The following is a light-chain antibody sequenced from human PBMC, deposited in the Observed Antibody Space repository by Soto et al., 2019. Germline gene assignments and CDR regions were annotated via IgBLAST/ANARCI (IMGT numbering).Light chain of an antibody. V-gene: IGLV1-51*01. Sequence: QSVLTHPPSVSAAPGQKVTISCSGSCSNIGGNSVSWYQQLPGTSPKLLIYDDNKRPSGIPDRFSGSKSGTSATLGITGFQTVHEADYYCGSWDSSLSAYVFGTGTKVTVL. CDR3: GSWDSSLSAYV. CDR1: CSNIGGNS. J-gene: IGLJ1*01. CDR2: DDN.